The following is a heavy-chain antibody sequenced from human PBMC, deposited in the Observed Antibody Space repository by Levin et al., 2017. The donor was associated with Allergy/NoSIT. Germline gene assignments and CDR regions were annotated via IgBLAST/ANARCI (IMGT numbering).Heavy chain of an antibody. V-gene: IGHV3-74*01. CDR1: GFTFSSYW. CDR2: INSDGSST. Sequence: PGGSLRLSCAASGFTFSSYWMHWVRQAPGKGLVWVSRINSDGSSTSYADSVKGRFTISRDNAKNTLYLQMNSLRAEDTAVYYCARVIRQGFWGSYIYYFDYWGQGTLVTVSS. CDR3: ARVIRQGFWGSYIYYFDY. D-gene: IGHD3-16*01. J-gene: IGHJ4*02.